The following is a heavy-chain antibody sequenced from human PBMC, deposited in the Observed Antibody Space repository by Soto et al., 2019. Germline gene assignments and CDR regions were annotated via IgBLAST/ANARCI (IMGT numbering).Heavy chain of an antibody. CDR3: TTDPLYYDILTGYRFDY. V-gene: IGHV3-15*01. CDR2: IKSKTDGGTT. J-gene: IGHJ4*02. CDR1: GFTFSNAW. D-gene: IGHD3-9*01. Sequence: PGGSLRLSCAASGFTFSNAWMSWVRQAPGKGLEWVGRIKSKTDGGTTDYAAPVKGRFTISRDDSKNTLYLQMNSLKTEDTAVYYCTTDPLYYDILTGYRFDYWGQGTLVTVSS.